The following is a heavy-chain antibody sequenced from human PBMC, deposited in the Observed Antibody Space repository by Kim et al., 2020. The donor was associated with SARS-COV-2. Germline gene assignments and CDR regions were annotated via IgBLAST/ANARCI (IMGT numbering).Heavy chain of an antibody. CDR2: FDPEDGET. D-gene: IGHD6-13*01. Sequence: ASVKVSCQVSGYTLTELSMHWVRQAPGKGLEWMGGFDPEDGETIYAQKFQGRVTMTEDTSTDTAYMELSSLRSEDTAVYYCATDLWFLGIAAAGTALYWGQGTLVTVSS. CDR1: GYTLTELS. J-gene: IGHJ4*02. V-gene: IGHV1-24*01. CDR3: ATDLWFLGIAAAGTALY.